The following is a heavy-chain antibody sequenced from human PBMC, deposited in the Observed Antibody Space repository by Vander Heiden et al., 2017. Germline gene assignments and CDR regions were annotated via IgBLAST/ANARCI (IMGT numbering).Heavy chain of an antibody. CDR3: ARGYRMGD. D-gene: IGHD5-18*01. J-gene: IGHJ4*02. V-gene: IGHV3-7*01. Sequence: EVQLVASGGGLVQLAGSLRFSWAASEFTFRTYGMSWVRQAPVKGLEWVANIKQDGSEKYYVDSVKGRFTISRDNAKNSLYLQMNSLRAEDTAVYYCARGYRMGDWGQGTLVTVSS. CDR1: EFTFRTYG. CDR2: IKQDGSEK.